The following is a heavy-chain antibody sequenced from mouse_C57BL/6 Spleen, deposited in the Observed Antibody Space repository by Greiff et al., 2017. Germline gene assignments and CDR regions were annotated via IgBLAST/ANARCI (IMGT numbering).Heavy chain of an antibody. D-gene: IGHD2-3*01. J-gene: IGHJ2*01. CDR1: GFTFSDYY. CDR3: AREGYYNYFDY. CDR2: INYDGSST. Sequence: EVQRVESEGGLVQPGSSMKLSCTASGFTFSDYYMAWVRQVPEKGLEWVANINYDGSSTYYLDSLKSRFIISRDNAKNILYLQMSSLKSEDTATYYCAREGYYNYFDYWGQGTTLTVSS. V-gene: IGHV5-16*01.